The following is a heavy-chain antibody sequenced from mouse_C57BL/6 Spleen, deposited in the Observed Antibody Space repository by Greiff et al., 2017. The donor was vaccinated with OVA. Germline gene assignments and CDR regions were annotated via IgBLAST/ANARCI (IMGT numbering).Heavy chain of an antibody. Sequence: QVQLKQSGAELARPGASVKLSCKASGYTFTSYGISWVKQRTGQGLEWIGEIYPRSGNTYYNEKFKGKATLTADKSSSTAYMELRSLTSEDSAVYFCARSTTVVEDPAWFAYWGQGTLVTVSA. CDR3: ARSTTVVEDPAWFAY. D-gene: IGHD1-1*01. CDR1: GYTFTSYG. CDR2: IYPRSGNT. V-gene: IGHV1-81*01. J-gene: IGHJ3*01.